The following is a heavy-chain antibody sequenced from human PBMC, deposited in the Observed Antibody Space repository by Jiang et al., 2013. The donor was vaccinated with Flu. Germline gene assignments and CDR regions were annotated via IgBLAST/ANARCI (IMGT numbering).Heavy chain of an antibody. V-gene: IGHV4-39*07. J-gene: IGHJ4*02. D-gene: IGHD5-12*01. CDR1: GGSISSSNYY. Sequence: LLKPSETLSLTCTVSGGSISSSNYYWVWIRQPPGQGLEWIGSIYHSGSTYYNPSLKSRVTMSVDTSKNQFSLKLTSVTAADTAVHFCARAEKXSGFELPYFEYWGQG. CDR3: ARAEKXSGFELPYFEY. CDR2: IYHSGST.